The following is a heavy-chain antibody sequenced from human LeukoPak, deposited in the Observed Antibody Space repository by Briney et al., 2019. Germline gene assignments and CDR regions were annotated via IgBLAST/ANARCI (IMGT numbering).Heavy chain of an antibody. V-gene: IGHV3-74*01. Sequence: GGPLRLSRAASVFSFNTYWMDWVREVQGKGLVWVSHINSDGSSATYADSVRGRFTISRDNAENTLYLQMNRLRAEDTAVYYCVRVPYSGSYYNYWFDLWGQGTLVTVSS. CDR2: INSDGSSA. J-gene: IGHJ5*02. D-gene: IGHD3-10*01. CDR3: VRVPYSGSYYNYWFDL. CDR1: VFSFNTYW.